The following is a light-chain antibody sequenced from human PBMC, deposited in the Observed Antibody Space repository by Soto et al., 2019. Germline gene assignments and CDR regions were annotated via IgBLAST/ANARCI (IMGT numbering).Light chain of an antibody. J-gene: IGLJ1*01. CDR2: EVF. V-gene: IGLV2-8*01. Sequence: QSLLTQPPSASGSRGQSFTFSCTRTKSDLRVYDFVSWYQHLPGKAPRLIIYEVFQRPSGVPDRFSGSTSGNTASLTGSGLQAADEADYFRNAYAGSNTSVFGSGTKVTVL. CDR1: KSDLRVYDF. CDR3: NAYAGSNTSV.